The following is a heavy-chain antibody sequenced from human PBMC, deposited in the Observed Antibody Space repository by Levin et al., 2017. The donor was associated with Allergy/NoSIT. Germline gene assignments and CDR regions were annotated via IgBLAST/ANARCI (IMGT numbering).Heavy chain of an antibody. D-gene: IGHD5-18*01. CDR2: IQHDASNK. J-gene: IGHJ5*02. Sequence: PGGSLRLSCAASGVTFSGYSMTWVRQSPGKGLEWVAAIQHDASNKYYADSVKGRFTISRDTSENTLYLQMSALRVEDTAVYYCARIGHGYSYGSGFDPWGQGTLVIVSS. V-gene: IGHV3-30*04. CDR3: ARIGHGYSYGSGFDP. CDR1: GVTFSGYS.